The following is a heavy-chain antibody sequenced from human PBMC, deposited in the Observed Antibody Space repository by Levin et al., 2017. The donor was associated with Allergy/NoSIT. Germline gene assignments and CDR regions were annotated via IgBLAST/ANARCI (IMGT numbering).Heavy chain of an antibody. CDR2: ISWNSGSI. D-gene: IGHD6-19*01. V-gene: IGHV3-9*01. J-gene: IGHJ4*02. CDR3: AKGPSVAGTLFDY. CDR1: GFTFDDYA. Sequence: SLKISCAASGFTFDDYAMHWVRQAPGKGLEWVSGISWNSGSIGYADSVKGRFTISRDNAQNSLYLQMNSLRAEDTALYYCAKGPSVAGTLFDYWGQGTLVTVSS.